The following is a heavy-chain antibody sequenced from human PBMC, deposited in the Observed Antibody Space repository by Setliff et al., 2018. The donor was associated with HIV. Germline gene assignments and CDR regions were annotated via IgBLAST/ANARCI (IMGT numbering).Heavy chain of an antibody. D-gene: IGHD2-21*02. CDR3: SKGHPDGDPYYFDY. V-gene: IGHV3-48*03. CDR1: GFTFSSYE. CDR2: ISNSARTI. J-gene: IGHJ4*02. Sequence: PGGSLRLSCAASGFTFSSYEMSWVRQAPGKGLEWVAYISNSARTIYYADSVKGRFTISRDNSKNSLYLQMNSLRTEDTALYYCSKGHPDGDPYYFDYWGQGTLVTVSS.